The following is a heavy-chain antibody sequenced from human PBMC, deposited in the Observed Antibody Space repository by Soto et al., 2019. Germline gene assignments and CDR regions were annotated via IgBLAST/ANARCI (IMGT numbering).Heavy chain of an antibody. Sequence: SETLSLTCAVSGDSISTGYYWAWIRQPPGKGLEWIGSIYHSGTTYYNPSLKSRVTISVDTSKNQFSLKLSSVTAADTAVYYCAREEVTMSIDYWGQGTLVT. CDR3: AREEVTMSIDY. D-gene: IGHD3-10*02. J-gene: IGHJ4*02. V-gene: IGHV4-38-2*02. CDR2: IYHSGTT. CDR1: GDSISTGYY.